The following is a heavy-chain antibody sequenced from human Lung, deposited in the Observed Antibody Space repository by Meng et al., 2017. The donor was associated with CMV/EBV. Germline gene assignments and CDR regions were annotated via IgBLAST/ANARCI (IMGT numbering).Heavy chain of an antibody. CDR3: ARDLRTVIAAAGTSADAG. V-gene: IGHV3-74*01. J-gene: IGHJ4*02. Sequence: GESLKISCAASGFTFSSYWMHWVRQAPGKGLVWVSRINSDGSSTSYADSVKGRFTISRDNAKNTLYLQMNSLRAEDTAVYYCARDLRTVIAAAGTSADAGWGQGTXVTVSS. CDR2: INSDGSST. D-gene: IGHD6-13*01. CDR1: GFTFSSYW.